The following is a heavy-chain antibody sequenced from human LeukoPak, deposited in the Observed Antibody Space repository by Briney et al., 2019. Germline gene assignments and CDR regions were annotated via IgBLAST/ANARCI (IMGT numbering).Heavy chain of an antibody. J-gene: IGHJ4*02. V-gene: IGHV1-8*01. D-gene: IGHD6-13*01. CDR1: TDTFTSYD. Sequence: ASVKVSCKAATDTFTSYDVNWVRQATGQGLEWMGWMNPNSGNTGYAQKFQGRITMTRNTSISTTYMELSSLRSDDSAIYYCTRAAYDSNWSFDYWGQGTLVTVSS. CDR3: TRAAYDSNWSFDY. CDR2: MNPNSGNT.